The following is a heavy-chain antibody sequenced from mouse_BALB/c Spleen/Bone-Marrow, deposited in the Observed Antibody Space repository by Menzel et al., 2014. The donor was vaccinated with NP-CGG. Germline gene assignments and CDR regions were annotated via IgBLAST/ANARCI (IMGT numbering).Heavy chain of an antibody. CDR3: ARQRGYAYAMDY. D-gene: IGHD2-2*01. J-gene: IGHJ4*01. CDR1: GFAFSGYD. V-gene: IGHV5-12-1*01. Sequence: EVKLQESGGGLVKPGGSLKLSCAASGFAFSGYDMSWVRQTPEKRLEWVAYISSGGSNTYYPDTVKGRFTISRDNAKNTLYLQMNSPKSEDTAMYYCARQRGYAYAMDYWGQGTSVTVSS. CDR2: ISSGGSNT.